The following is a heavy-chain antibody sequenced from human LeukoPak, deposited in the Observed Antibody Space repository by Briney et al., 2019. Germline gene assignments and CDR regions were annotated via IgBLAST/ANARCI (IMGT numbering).Heavy chain of an antibody. Sequence: GGSLRLSCAASGFTFSSYAMHWVRQAPGKGLEWVAVISYDGSNKYYADSVKGRFTISRDNSKNTLYLQMNSLRAEDTAVYYCAKGMGITIFGVVISYYYYGMDVWGQGTTVTVSS. CDR2: ISYDGSNK. V-gene: IGHV3-30-3*01. J-gene: IGHJ6*02. CDR3: AKGMGITIFGVVISYYYYGMDV. CDR1: GFTFSSYA. D-gene: IGHD3-3*01.